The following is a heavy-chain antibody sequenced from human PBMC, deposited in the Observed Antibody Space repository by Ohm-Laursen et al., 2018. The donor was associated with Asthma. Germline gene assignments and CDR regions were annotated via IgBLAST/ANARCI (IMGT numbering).Heavy chain of an antibody. CDR2: INHSGST. V-gene: IGHV4-34*01. CDR1: GGSFSGYY. Sequence: SETLSLTCAVYGGSFSGYYWSWIRQPPGKGLEWIGEINHSGSTNYNPSLKSRVTISVDTSKNQFSLKLSSVTAADTAVYYCARASDDYGFDYWGQGTLVTVSS. CDR3: ARASDDYGFDY. J-gene: IGHJ4*02. D-gene: IGHD4/OR15-4a*01.